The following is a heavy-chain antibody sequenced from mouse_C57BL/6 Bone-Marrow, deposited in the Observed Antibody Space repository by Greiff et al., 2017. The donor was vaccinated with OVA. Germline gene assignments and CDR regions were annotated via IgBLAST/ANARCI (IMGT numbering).Heavy chain of an antibody. D-gene: IGHD2-1*01. CDR2: ISDGGSYT. CDR3: ARDRLWYNWYFDV. J-gene: IGHJ1*03. Sequence: LMESGGGLVKPGGSLKLSCAASGFTFSSYAMSWVRQTPEKRLEWVATISDGGSYTYYPDNVKGRFTISRDNAKNNLYLQMSHLKSEDTAMYYCARDRLWYNWYFDVWGTGTTVTVSS. V-gene: IGHV5-4*01. CDR1: GFTFSSYA.